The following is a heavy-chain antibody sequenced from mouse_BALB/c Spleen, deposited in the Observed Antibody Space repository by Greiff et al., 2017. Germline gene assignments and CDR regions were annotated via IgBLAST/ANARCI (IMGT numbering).Heavy chain of an antibody. Sequence: EVQLVESGGGLVQPGGSMKLSCVASGFTFSNYWMNWVRQSPEKGLEWVAEIRLKSNNYATHYAESVKGRFTISRDDSKSSVYLQMNNLRAEDTGIYYCTGGSFAYWGQGTLVTVSA. CDR2: IRLKSNNYAT. V-gene: IGHV6-6*02. J-gene: IGHJ3*01. CDR1: GFTFSNYW. CDR3: TGGSFAY. D-gene: IGHD1-1*01.